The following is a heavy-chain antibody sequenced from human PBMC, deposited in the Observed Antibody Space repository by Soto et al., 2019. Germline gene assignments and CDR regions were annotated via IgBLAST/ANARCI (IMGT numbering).Heavy chain of an antibody. J-gene: IGHJ4*02. V-gene: IGHV3-30-3*01. CDR1: GFTLSTYV. CDR3: ARASGATTYFDY. D-gene: IGHD1-26*01. CDR2: ISTDGGNK. Sequence: QVQLVESGGGVVQPGRSLGLSCAASGFTLSTYVMAWVRQAPGKGLEWVAVISTDGGNKYYADSVKGRFNASRDNSKNTLYLQRNSLRAEDTAVYYCARASGATTYFDYWGQGTLVTVSS.